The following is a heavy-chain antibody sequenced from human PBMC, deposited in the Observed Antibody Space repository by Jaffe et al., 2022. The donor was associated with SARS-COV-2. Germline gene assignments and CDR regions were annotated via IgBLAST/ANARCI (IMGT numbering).Heavy chain of an antibody. D-gene: IGHD1-26*01. CDR3: ARMEGENSYYYYYMDV. Sequence: EVQLVESGGGLVQPGGSLRLSCAASGFTFSSYSMNWVRQAPGKGLEWISYISSSSSTIYYADSVKGRFTISRDNAKNSLYLQMNSLRAEDTAVYYCARMEGENSYYYYYMDVWGKGTTVTVSS. CDR2: ISSSSSTI. CDR1: GFTFSSYS. J-gene: IGHJ6*03. V-gene: IGHV3-48*01.